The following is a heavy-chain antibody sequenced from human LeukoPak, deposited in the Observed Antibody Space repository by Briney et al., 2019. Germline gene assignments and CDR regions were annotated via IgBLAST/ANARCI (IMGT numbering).Heavy chain of an antibody. CDR3: AAAGDY. CDR1: GLTSSTYS. J-gene: IGHJ4*02. CDR2: ISSISTTI. D-gene: IGHD3-10*01. Sequence: GGSLRLSCAASGLTSSTYSMNWVRQAPGKGLEWVSYISSISTTIYYADSVKGRFTISRDNAKNSLYLQMNSLRAEDTAVYYCAAAGDYWGQGTLVTVSS. V-gene: IGHV3-48*01.